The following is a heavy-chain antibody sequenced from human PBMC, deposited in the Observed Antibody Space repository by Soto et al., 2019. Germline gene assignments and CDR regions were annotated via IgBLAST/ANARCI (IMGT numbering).Heavy chain of an antibody. V-gene: IGHV3-33*01. CDR1: GFTFSSYG. Sequence: GGSLRLSCAASGFTFSSYGMHWVRQAPGKGLEWVAVIWYDGSNKYYADSVKGRFTISRDNSKNTLYLQMNSLRAEDTAVYYCARGGMVRGVGYYYMDVWGKGTTVTVSS. CDR3: ARGGMVRGVGYYYMDV. D-gene: IGHD3-10*01. CDR2: IWYDGSNK. J-gene: IGHJ6*03.